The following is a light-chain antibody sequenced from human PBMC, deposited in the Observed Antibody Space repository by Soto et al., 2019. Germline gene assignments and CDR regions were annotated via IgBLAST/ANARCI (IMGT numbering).Light chain of an antibody. Sequence: QPVLTQPPSVSEAPRQRVTISCSGSSSNIGNNAVNWYQQLPGKAPKLLIYYDDLLPSGVSDRFSGSKSGTSASLAISGLQSEDEADYYCAAWDDSLNGVAFGGGTKLTVL. V-gene: IGLV1-36*01. CDR3: AAWDDSLNGVA. CDR1: SSNIGNNA. J-gene: IGLJ2*01. CDR2: YDD.